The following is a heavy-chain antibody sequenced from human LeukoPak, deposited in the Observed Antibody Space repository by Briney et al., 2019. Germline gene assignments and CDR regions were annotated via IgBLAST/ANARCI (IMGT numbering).Heavy chain of an antibody. CDR3: ARSRGHFWCGSYYFDY. D-gene: IGHD3-3*02. J-gene: IGHJ4*02. CDR2: IYTSGST. Sequence: SETLSLTCTVSGGSISSYYWSWIRQAAGKGLEWIGRIYTSGSTNYNPSLKSRVTMSVDTSKNQFSLKLSSVTAADTAVYYCARSRGHFWCGSYYFDYWGQGTLVTVSS. V-gene: IGHV4-4*07. CDR1: GGSISSYY.